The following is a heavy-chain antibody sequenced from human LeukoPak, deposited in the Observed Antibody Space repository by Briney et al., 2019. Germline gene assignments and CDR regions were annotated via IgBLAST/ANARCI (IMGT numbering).Heavy chain of an antibody. Sequence: SETLSLTCAVSGVSISPYYWAWIRPPPGKGLEWIGYIHTSGSNNQYPSLKSRVTISVDKSKNHFSLRLTSVTAADTAGYYCARLSAAVHLGAFDLWGQGTMVTVSS. V-gene: IGHV4-4*09. D-gene: IGHD3-3*01. J-gene: IGHJ3*01. CDR3: ARLSAAVHLGAFDL. CDR1: GVSISPYY. CDR2: IHTSGSN.